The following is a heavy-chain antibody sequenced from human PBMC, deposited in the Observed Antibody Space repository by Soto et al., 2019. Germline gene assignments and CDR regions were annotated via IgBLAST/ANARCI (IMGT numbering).Heavy chain of an antibody. CDR1: GFTFSSYA. CDR3: AKADSWRGEYLHDQGTFDY. CDR2: ISGSGGST. D-gene: IGHD3-16*01. Sequence: GGSLRLSCAASGFTFSSYAMSWVRQAPGKGLEWVSAISGSGGSTYYADSVKGRFTISRDNSKNTLYLQMNSLRAEDTAVYYCAKADSWRGEYLHDQGTFDYWGQGTLVTVSS. J-gene: IGHJ4*02. V-gene: IGHV3-23*01.